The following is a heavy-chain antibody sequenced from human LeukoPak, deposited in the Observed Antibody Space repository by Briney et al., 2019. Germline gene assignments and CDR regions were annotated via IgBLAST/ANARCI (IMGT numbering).Heavy chain of an antibody. V-gene: IGHV3-7*01. Sequence: GGSLRLSCAASEFTFSNYWMSWVRQAPGKGLERVAHTNQDGSKNYYVDSVRGQFTISRDNAKNSLYLQMNSLRAEDTAVYYCATTVAGYPDDYFDYWGQGTLVTVSS. CDR2: TNQDGSKN. J-gene: IGHJ4*02. D-gene: IGHD6-19*01. CDR1: EFTFSNYW. CDR3: ATTVAGYPDDYFDY.